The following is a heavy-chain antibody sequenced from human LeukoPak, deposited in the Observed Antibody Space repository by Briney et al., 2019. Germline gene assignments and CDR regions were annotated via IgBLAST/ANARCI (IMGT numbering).Heavy chain of an antibody. V-gene: IGHV4-34*01. CDR3: ARVRDYRVVPAATPKKDYYYYYGMDV. CDR1: GGSFSGYY. D-gene: IGHD2-2*01. Sequence: SETLSLTCAVYGGSFSGYYWSWIRQPPGKGLEWIGEINHNGSTNYNPSLKSRVTISVDTSKNQFSLKLSSVTAADTAVYYCARVRDYRVVPAATPKKDYYYYYGMDVWGQGTTVTVSS. J-gene: IGHJ6*02. CDR2: INHNGST.